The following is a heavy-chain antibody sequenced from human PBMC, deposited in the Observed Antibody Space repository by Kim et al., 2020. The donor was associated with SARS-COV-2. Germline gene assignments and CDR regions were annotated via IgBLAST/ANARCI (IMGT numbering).Heavy chain of an antibody. CDR2: INPNSGGT. V-gene: IGHV1-2*02. CDR3: ARDEVDCTNGVCYLVHYYGMDV. Sequence: ASVKVSCKASGYTFTGYYMHWVRQAPGQGLEWMGWINPNSGGTNYAQKFQGRVTMTRDTSISTAYMELSRLRSDDTAVYYCARDEVDCTNGVCYLVHYYGMDVWGQGTTVTVSS. D-gene: IGHD2-8*01. J-gene: IGHJ6*02. CDR1: GYTFTGYY.